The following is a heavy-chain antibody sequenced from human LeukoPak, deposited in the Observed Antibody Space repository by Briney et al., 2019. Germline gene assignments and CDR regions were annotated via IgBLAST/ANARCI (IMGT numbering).Heavy chain of an antibody. CDR1: GYTVPEFS. J-gene: IGHJ4*02. CDR2: FDPDEAET. CDR3: ATGQTTALFVDTLHF. D-gene: IGHD4-17*01. Sequence: ASVKVGCMVSGYTVPEFSIHAVRQAPGKGLEWMGGFDPDEAETVFARKFQGRVTMTEDTSTNTAYMELTSLRSEDTAVYCATGQTTALFVDTLHFWGGGTVVSVSS. V-gene: IGHV1-24*01.